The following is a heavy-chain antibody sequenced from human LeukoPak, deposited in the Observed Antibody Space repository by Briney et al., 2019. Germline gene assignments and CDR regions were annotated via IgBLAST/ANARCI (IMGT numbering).Heavy chain of an antibody. V-gene: IGHV3-7*01. CDR3: ARDLLDRDRGAVDY. CDR1: GFTFSSYW. D-gene: IGHD3-10*01. J-gene: IGHJ4*02. CDR2: IKQDGSEK. Sequence: GGSLRLSCAASGFTFSSYWISWVRQAPGKGLEWVANIKQDGSEKYYVDSVKGRFTISRDNAKNSLYLQMNSLRAEDTAVYYCARDLLDRDRGAVDYWGQGTLVTVSS.